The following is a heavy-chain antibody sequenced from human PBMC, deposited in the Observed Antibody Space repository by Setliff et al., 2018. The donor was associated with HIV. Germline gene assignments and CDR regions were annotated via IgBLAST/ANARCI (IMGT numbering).Heavy chain of an antibody. Sequence: PPGKGPEWIGSIYYSGSTYYNPSLKSRVTISVDTSKNQFSLKLSSVTAADTAVYYCARPLTNTYSSMYNWFDPWGQGTQVTVSS. D-gene: IGHD6-13*01. V-gene: IGHV4-39*01. CDR2: IYYSGST. CDR3: ARPLTNTYSSMYNWFDP. J-gene: IGHJ5*02.